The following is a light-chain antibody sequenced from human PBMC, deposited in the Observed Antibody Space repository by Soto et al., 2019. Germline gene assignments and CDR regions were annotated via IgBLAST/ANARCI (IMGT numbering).Light chain of an antibody. Sequence: DIQLTQSPSTLSASVGDRVTITCRASQSVTSWLAWYQQKPGKAPKLLIYKASSLESGVPSRFGGSGSGTEFTLTISSLQPDDFATYYCQQYNQFGQGTKVEIK. CDR2: KAS. CDR1: QSVTSW. CDR3: QQYNQ. J-gene: IGKJ1*01. V-gene: IGKV1-5*03.